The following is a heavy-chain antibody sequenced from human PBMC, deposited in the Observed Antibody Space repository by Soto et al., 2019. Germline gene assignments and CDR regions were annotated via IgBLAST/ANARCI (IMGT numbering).Heavy chain of an antibody. CDR1: GGTFSSYA. CDR2: IIPIFGTA. CDR3: AREGYNGSYYTNGIDV. V-gene: IGHV1-69*06. D-gene: IGHD1-26*01. J-gene: IGHJ6*02. Sequence: SVKVSCKASGGTFSSYAISWVRQAPGQGLEWMGGIIPIFGTANYAQKFQGRVTITADKSTSTAYMELSSLRSEDTAVYYCAREGYNGSYYTNGIDVWGQGTTVTVSS.